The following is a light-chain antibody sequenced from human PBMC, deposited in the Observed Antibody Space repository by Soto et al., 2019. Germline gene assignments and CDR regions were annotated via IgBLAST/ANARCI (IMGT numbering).Light chain of an antibody. CDR2: GAS. V-gene: IGKV3-20*01. J-gene: IGKJ1*01. Sequence: EIVMTQSPATLSVSPGERATLSVRASQSVSSNLAWYQQKPGQAPRLLIYGASNRATGIPDRFSGSGSGTDFTLTISRLEPEDFAVYYCQQYGSSGTFGQGTKVDI. CDR1: QSVSSN. CDR3: QQYGSSGT.